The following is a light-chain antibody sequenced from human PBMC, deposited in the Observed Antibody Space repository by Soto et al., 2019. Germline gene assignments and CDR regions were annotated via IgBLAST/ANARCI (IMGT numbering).Light chain of an antibody. V-gene: IGKV3-15*01. CDR1: QSVTSN. CDR3: QQYNNWPPLT. CDR2: GAS. Sequence: EIVMTQSPATLSVSPGERATLSCRASQSVTSNLAWYQQKAGRTPRLLIYGASTRATGIPARFSGSGSGTEFTLTISSLQSEDFAVYYCQQYNNWPPLTFGGGTKVDI. J-gene: IGKJ4*01.